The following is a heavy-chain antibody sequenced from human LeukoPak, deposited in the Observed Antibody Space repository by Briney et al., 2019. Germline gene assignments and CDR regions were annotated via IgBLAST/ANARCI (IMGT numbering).Heavy chain of an antibody. J-gene: IGHJ6*02. D-gene: IGHD3-3*01. CDR3: ARVLPSNNYDFWSGYYSVAHGDYYGMDV. CDR2: IIPILCVA. Sequence: SSVNVSCQASGGSFSSYSIRWVRPAAPRERDWVGRIIPILCVANHPQQFQGRVTITADKSTSTAYMELSSLGSEDTAVYYCARVLPSNNYDFWSGYYSVAHGDYYGMDVWGQGTTVTVS. CDR1: GGSFSSYS. V-gene: IGHV1-69*02.